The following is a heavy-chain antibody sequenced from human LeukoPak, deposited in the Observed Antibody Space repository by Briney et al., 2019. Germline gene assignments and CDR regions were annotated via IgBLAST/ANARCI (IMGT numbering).Heavy chain of an antibody. CDR2: ISDSGGST. D-gene: IGHD5-18*01. J-gene: IGHJ6*02. CDR3: LRGYAFFNYGLDV. V-gene: IGHV3-64D*09. CDR1: GFPFCSYA. Sequence: PGGSLRLSCSASGFPFCSYATECVRQAPGKGLEYVSAISDSGGSTYYADSVKGRFTISRDNSKNTLYLQMSSLRAEDTAVYFCLRGYAFFNYGLDVWGQGTTVTVSS.